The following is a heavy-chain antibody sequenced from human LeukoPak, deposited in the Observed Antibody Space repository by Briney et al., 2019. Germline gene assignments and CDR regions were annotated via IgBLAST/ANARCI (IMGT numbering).Heavy chain of an antibody. CDR3: ASLATGYYYYMDV. J-gene: IGHJ6*03. CDR1: GFTFSSDS. D-gene: IGHD5-12*01. Sequence: GGSLRLSCAASGFTFSSDSMNWVRQAPGKGLEWVSYISSSSSTIYYADSVKGRFTISRDNAKNSLYLQMNSLRAEDTAVYYCASLATGYYYYMDVWGKGTTVTVSS. CDR2: ISSSSSTI. V-gene: IGHV3-48*01.